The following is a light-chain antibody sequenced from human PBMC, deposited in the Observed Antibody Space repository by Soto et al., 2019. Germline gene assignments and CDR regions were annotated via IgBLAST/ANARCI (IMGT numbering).Light chain of an antibody. J-gene: IGLJ7*01. CDR2: DVS. Sequence: QSALTQPASVSGSPGQSITISCTGTSSDVGGYNYVSWYQQHPGKAPKLVIYDVSNRPSGVSNRFSGSKSGNTASLTISGLQAEDEADYFCSSYTSSSAPSAVFGGGTQLTVL. CDR1: SSDVGGYNY. V-gene: IGLV2-14*01. CDR3: SSYTSSSAPSAV.